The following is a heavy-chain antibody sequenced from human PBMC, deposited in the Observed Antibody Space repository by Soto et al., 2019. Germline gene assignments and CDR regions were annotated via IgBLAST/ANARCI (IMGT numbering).Heavy chain of an antibody. J-gene: IGHJ3*02. V-gene: IGHV3-21*01. D-gene: IGHD2-2*01. CDR3: ARDLLGYCSSTSCPPHDAFDI. CDR2: ISSSSSYI. CDR1: GFTFSSYS. Sequence: GGSLRLSCAASGFTFSSYSMNWVRQAPGKGLEWVSSISSSSSYIYYADPVKGRFTISRDNAKNSLYLQMNSLRAEDTAVYYCARDLLGYCSSTSCPPHDAFDIWGQGTMVTVSS.